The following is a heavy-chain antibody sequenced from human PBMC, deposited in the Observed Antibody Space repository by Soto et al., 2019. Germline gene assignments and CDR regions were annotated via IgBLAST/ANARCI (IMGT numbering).Heavy chain of an antibody. D-gene: IGHD3-16*01. CDR2: IFPDDSDT. CDR3: FRGGVTSRTFDY. CDR1: GYIIKNYW. J-gene: IGHJ4*02. Sequence: ESLKISCKASGYIIKNYWIGWVRQMPGQGLEWMGIIFPDDSDTRYSPSFQGHVTISVDKSISTAYVQWSSLEASDSAIYYCFRGGVTSRTFDYWGQGTLVTVSS. V-gene: IGHV5-51*01.